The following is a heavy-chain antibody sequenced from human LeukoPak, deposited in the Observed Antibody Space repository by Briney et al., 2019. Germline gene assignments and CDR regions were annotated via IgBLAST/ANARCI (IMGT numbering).Heavy chain of an antibody. CDR3: ARVVVVAATRGPWYFDL. CDR1: GYPLSNYG. J-gene: IGHJ2*01. D-gene: IGHD2-15*01. CDR2: IIAYNGNI. V-gene: IGHV1-18*01. Sequence: GASVKVPCKASGYPLSNYGITWVRQAPGQGLEWMGWIIAYNGNINYAQKDQGRVTMTTDTSTSTAYMELRSLRSDDTAVYYCARVVVVAATRGPWYFDLWGRGTLVTVSS.